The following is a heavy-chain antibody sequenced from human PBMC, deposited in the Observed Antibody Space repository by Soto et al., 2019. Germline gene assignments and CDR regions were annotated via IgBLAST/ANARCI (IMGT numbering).Heavy chain of an antibody. CDR1: GYTLNSYG. V-gene: IGHV1-18*01. CDR2: ISAYNGNT. CDR3: ARHYDILTGYYGPDAFDI. J-gene: IGHJ3*02. D-gene: IGHD3-9*01. Sequence: ASVKVSCKASGYTLNSYGLSWVRQAPGQGLEWMGWISAYNGNTNYAQKLQGRVTMTTDTLTSTAYMELRSLRSDDTALYYCARHYDILTGYYGPDAFDIWGQGTMVTVSS.